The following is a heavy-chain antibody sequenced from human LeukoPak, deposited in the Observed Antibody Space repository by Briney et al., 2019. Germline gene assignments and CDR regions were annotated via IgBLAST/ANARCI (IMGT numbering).Heavy chain of an antibody. CDR2: ISGSGGSI. J-gene: IGHJ4*02. D-gene: IGHD1-26*01. CDR1: GFTFSSYA. Sequence: GGSLRLSCAASGFTFSSYAMSWVRQAPGKGLEWVSAISGSGGSIYYADSVKGRFAISRDNSKNTLYLQMNSLRAEDTAVYYCASSPGWWETTYYFDYWGQGTLVTVSS. CDR3: ASSPGWWETTYYFDY. V-gene: IGHV3-23*01.